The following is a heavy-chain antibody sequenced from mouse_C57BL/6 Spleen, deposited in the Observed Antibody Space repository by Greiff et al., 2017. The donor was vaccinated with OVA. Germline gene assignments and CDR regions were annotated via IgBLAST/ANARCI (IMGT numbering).Heavy chain of an antibody. CDR1: GFSLTSYG. Sequence: VQGVESGPGLVQPSQSLSITCTVSGFSLTSYGVHWVRQSPGKGLAWLGVIWSGGSTDYNAAFISRLSISKDNSKSQVFLKMISLQADDTAIYYCARKYYDYDDYAMDYGGQGTSVTVSS. CDR3: ARKYYDYDDYAMDY. CDR2: IWSGGST. V-gene: IGHV2-2*01. D-gene: IGHD2-4*01. J-gene: IGHJ4*01.